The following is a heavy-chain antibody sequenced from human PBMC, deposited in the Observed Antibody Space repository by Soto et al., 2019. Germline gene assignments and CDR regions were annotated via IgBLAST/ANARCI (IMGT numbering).Heavy chain of an antibody. Sequence: GASVKVSCKASGGTFSSYAISWLRQAPGQGLEWMGGIIPIFGTANYAQKFQGRVTITADESTSTAYMELSSLRSEDTAVYYCARDPSDYYDSGSRFDPWGQGTLVTVSS. CDR1: GGTFSSYA. J-gene: IGHJ5*02. V-gene: IGHV1-69*13. CDR2: IIPIFGTA. CDR3: ARDPSDYYDSGSRFDP. D-gene: IGHD3-22*01.